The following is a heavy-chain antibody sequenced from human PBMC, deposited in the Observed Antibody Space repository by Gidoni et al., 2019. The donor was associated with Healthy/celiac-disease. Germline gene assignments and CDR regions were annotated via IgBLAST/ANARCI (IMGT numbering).Heavy chain of an antibody. J-gene: IGHJ3*02. Sequence: EVQLVESGGGLVQPGGSLRLSCAASGFTVRSNYMSWVRQAPGKGLECVSVIYSGGSTYYADSVKGRFTISRDNSKNTLYLQRNSRRAEDTAVYYCAREGGGVLVGATTPNQDAFDIWGQGTMVTVSS. D-gene: IGHD1-26*01. CDR3: AREGGGVLVGATTPNQDAFDI. CDR2: IYSGGST. CDR1: GFTVRSNY. V-gene: IGHV3-66*02.